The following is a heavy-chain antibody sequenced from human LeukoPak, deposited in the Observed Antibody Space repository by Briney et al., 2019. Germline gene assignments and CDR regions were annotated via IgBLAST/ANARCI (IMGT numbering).Heavy chain of an antibody. Sequence: GGSLRLSCAASGFTFSSYGMHWVRQAPGKGLEWVAFIRYDGSNKYYADSVKGRFTISRDNSKNTLYLQMNSLRAEDTAVYYCAKDKSRRVVGATSPYYFDYWGQGTLVTVSS. CDR1: GFTFSSYG. CDR3: AKDKSRRVVGATSPYYFDY. J-gene: IGHJ4*02. V-gene: IGHV3-30*02. D-gene: IGHD1-26*01. CDR2: IRYDGSNK.